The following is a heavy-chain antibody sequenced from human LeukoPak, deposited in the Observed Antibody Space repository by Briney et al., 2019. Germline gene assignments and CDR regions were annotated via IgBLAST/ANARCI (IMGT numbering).Heavy chain of an antibody. V-gene: IGHV3-11*06. J-gene: IGHJ4*02. D-gene: IGHD3-22*01. Sequence: GGSLRLSCAASGFTFSDYYMSWIRQAPGKGLEWVSSISSSSSYIYYADSVKGRFTISRDNAKNSLYLQMNSLRAEDTAVYYCARARPHYYYDSSGYFDYWGQGTLVTVSS. CDR3: ARARPHYYYDSSGYFDY. CDR2: ISSSSSYI. CDR1: GFTFSDYY.